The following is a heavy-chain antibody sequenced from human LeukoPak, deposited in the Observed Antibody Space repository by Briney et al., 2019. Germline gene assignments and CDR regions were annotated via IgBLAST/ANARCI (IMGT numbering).Heavy chain of an antibody. Sequence: SETLSLTCAVYGGSFSGYYWSWIRQPPGKGLEWIGEINHSGSTNYNPSLKSRVTISVDTSKNQFSLKLSSVTAADTAVYYCARVGFHDIVVVPAASSNYYYYYGMDVWGQGTTVTVSS. D-gene: IGHD2-2*01. CDR2: INHSGST. CDR3: ARVGFHDIVVVPAASSNYYYYYGMDV. V-gene: IGHV4-34*01. CDR1: GGSFSGYY. J-gene: IGHJ6*02.